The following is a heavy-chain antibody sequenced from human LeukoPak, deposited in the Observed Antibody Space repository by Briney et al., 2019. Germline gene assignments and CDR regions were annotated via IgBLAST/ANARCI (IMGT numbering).Heavy chain of an antibody. CDR1: GFAFSNFA. CDR3: AKMEGQRLYDYCMDV. Sequence: GGSLRLSCAASGFAFSNFAMSWVRQAPGKGLEWVSGMSGSGDSSYYADSAKGRFTISRDNSKNALYLQMNSLRADDTALYYCAKMEGQRLYDYCMDVWGKGTTVTVSS. CDR2: MSGSGDSS. J-gene: IGHJ6*03. D-gene: IGHD3-3*01. V-gene: IGHV3-23*01.